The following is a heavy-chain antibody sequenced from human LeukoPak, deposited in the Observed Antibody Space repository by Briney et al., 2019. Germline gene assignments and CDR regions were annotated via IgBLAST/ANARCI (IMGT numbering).Heavy chain of an antibody. Sequence: SETLSLTCAVSGGSFSGYYWSWIRQPPGKGLEWIGEINHSGSTNYNPSLKSRVTISVDTSKNQFSLKLSSVTAADTAVYYCARGVQLERRRIRSRKKNAFDIWGQGTMVTVSS. J-gene: IGHJ3*02. D-gene: IGHD1-1*01. CDR3: ARGVQLERRRIRSRKKNAFDI. V-gene: IGHV4-34*01. CDR2: INHSGST. CDR1: GGSFSGYY.